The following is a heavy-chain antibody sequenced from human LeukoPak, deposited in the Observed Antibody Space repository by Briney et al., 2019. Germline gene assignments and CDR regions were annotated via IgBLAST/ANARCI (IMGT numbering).Heavy chain of an antibody. Sequence: GGSLRLSCAASGFTFSSYAMSWVRQAPGKGLEWVSAISGSGGSTYYADSVKGRFTICRDNSKNTLYLQMNSLRAEDTAVYYCAKGLHYYDSSYADYWGQGTLVTVSS. D-gene: IGHD3-22*01. CDR1: GFTFSSYA. V-gene: IGHV3-23*01. CDR3: AKGLHYYDSSYADY. CDR2: ISGSGGST. J-gene: IGHJ4*02.